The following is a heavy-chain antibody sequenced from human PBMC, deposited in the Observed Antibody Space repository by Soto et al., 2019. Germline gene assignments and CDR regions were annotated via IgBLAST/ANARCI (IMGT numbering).Heavy chain of an antibody. CDR2: IYTAGGT. Sequence: GGSLRLSCAASGFTVSNTYMTWVRQPPGKGLECVSVIYTAGGTNYADSVKGRFIISRDNSKNTLYLQMNSLRAEDAAVYYCARALPVAKGGFDPWGQGTLVTVSS. J-gene: IGHJ5*02. V-gene: IGHV3-53*01. CDR1: GFTVSNTY. CDR3: ARALPVAKGGFDP. D-gene: IGHD2-2*01.